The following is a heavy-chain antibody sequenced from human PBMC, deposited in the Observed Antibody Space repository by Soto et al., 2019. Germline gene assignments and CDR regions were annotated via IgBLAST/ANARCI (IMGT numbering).Heavy chain of an antibody. CDR3: ATGLGTGSYGMDV. CDR2: IIPIFGTT. D-gene: IGHD3-10*01. J-gene: IGHJ6*02. CDR1: GGTFSNDA. Sequence: QEQLVQAGAEVKNPGSSVRISCRASGGTFSNDAVSWVRQAPGQGLQWMGGIIPIFGTTHYAQKFQGRVTITTDESTANAYMELRSVTSEDTAVDYCATGLGTGSYGMDVWGQGTAVTVSS. V-gene: IGHV1-69*01.